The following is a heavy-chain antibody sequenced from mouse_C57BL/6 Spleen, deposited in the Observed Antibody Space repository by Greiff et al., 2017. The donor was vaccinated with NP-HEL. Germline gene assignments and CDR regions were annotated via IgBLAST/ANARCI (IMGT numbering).Heavy chain of an antibody. J-gene: IGHJ4*01. Sequence: VKLQQSGPGLVAPSQSLSITCTVSGFSLTSYGVSWVRQPPGKGLEWLGVIWGDGSTNYHSALISRLSISKDNSKSQVFLKLNSLQTDDTATYYCAKEGGNYPYYAMDYWGQGTSVTVSS. CDR1: GFSLTSYG. CDR2: IWGDGST. V-gene: IGHV2-3*01. D-gene: IGHD2-1*01. CDR3: AKEGGNYPYYAMDY.